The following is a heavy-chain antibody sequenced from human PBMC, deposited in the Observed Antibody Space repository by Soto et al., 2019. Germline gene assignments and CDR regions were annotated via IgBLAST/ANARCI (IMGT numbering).Heavy chain of an antibody. CDR2: IKSKTDGGTT. V-gene: IGHV3-15*07. J-gene: IGHJ3*02. Sequence: EVQLVESGGGLVKPGGSLTLSCAASGFIFNNAWMHWVRQAPGKGLEWVGRIKSKTDGGTTDYAAPLKGRFTISRDDSKHKLDLQMNSLNTEDAALYYCPHQRWGAFEIWGQGTMVPVSS. CDR3: PHQRWGAFEI. CDR1: GFIFNNAW. D-gene: IGHD2-2*01.